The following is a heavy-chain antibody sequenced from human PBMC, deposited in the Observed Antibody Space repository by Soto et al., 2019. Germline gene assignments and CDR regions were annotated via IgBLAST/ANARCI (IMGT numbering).Heavy chain of an antibody. CDR2: INPNSGGT. V-gene: IGHV1-2*02. CDR1: GYTFTGYY. J-gene: IGHJ5*02. D-gene: IGHD3-10*01. Sequence: ASVKVSCKASGYTFTGYYMHWVRQAPGQGLEWMGWINPNSGGTNYAQKFQGRVTMTRDTSISTAYMELSRLRSDDTAVYYCARDITYGSGTSDWFDPWFDPWGQGTLVTVSS. CDR3: ARDITYGSGTSDWFDPWFDP.